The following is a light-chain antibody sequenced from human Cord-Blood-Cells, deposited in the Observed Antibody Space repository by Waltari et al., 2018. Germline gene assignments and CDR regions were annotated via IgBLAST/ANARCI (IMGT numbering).Light chain of an antibody. CDR3: SSYTSSSTVV. CDR2: EVS. Sequence: QSALTQPASVSGSPGQSITISCPGTSSAAGGYNYVSWYQQHPGKAPKLMIYEVSNRPSGVSNRFSGSKSGNTASLTISGLQAEDEADYYCSSYTSSSTVVFGGGTKLTVL. CDR1: SSAAGGYNY. J-gene: IGLJ2*01. V-gene: IGLV2-14*01.